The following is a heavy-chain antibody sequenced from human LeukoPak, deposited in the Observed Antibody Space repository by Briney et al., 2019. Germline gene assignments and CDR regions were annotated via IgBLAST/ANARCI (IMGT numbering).Heavy chain of an antibody. Sequence: SETLSLTCTVSGGTISISTYYWGWIRQPPGKGLEWIGNIYYSGSTYYNPSLNSRVTISVDTSKNQFSLRLSSVTAADTAVYYCARLGTGYDSSGYSIGWFDPWGQGTLVTVSS. CDR1: GGTISISTYY. V-gene: IGHV4-39*01. J-gene: IGHJ5*02. CDR2: IYYSGST. D-gene: IGHD3-22*01. CDR3: ARLGTGYDSSGYSIGWFDP.